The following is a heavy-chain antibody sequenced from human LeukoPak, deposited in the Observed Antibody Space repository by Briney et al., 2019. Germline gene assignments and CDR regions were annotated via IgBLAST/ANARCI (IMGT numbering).Heavy chain of an antibody. V-gene: IGHV3-53*01. Sequence: PGGSLRLSCSTTGFTIWRSYMSWVRQAAGKGLEWGSVIYSGGDTICADSMKGRFSISRDSSNVYLQMNSLRPEDTAVYYCVRAGHHSGNTDELFLPFDYWGQGTRVTVSA. CDR3: VRAGHHSGNTDELFLPFDY. D-gene: IGHD6-6*01. CDR2: IYSGGDT. CDR1: GFTIWRSY. J-gene: IGHJ4*02.